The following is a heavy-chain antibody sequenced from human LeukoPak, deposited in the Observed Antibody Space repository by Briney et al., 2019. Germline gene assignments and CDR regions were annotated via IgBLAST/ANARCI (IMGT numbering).Heavy chain of an antibody. CDR3: ARGYGDYFPFDY. CDR1: GVSISSGGYY. D-gene: IGHD4-17*01. Sequence: SETLSLTCTVSGVSISSGGYYWSWIRQHPGKGLEWIGYIYYSGSTYYNPSLKSRVTISVDTSKNQFSLKLSSVTAADTAVYYCARGYGDYFPFDYWGQGTLVTVSS. V-gene: IGHV4-31*03. J-gene: IGHJ4*02. CDR2: IYYSGST.